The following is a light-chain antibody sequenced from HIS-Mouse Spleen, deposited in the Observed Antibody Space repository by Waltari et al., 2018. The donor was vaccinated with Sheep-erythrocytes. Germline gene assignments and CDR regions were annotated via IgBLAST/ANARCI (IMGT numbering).Light chain of an antibody. CDR3: AAWDDSLNGPV. CDR2: SNN. Sequence: QSVLTQPPSASGTPGQRVTIPCSGSRSNLGRNTVNWYQHPPGTAPKLLIYSNNQRPSGVPDRFSGSKSGTSASLAISGLQSEDEADYYCAAWDDSLNGPVFGGGTKLTVL. J-gene: IGLJ3*02. CDR1: RSNLGRNT. V-gene: IGLV1-44*01.